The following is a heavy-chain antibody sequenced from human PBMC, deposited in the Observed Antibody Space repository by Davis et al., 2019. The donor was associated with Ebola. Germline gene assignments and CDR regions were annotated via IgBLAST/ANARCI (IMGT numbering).Heavy chain of an antibody. D-gene: IGHD3-22*01. CDR1: GGSIGSYY. CDR2: VYYSGST. V-gene: IGHV4-59*01. Sequence: PSETLSLTCAVSGGSIGSYYWNWIRQPPGKGLEWIGHVYYSGSTYYNPSLESRVTISVDTSKNQFSLKLSSVTAADTAVYYCARWEYDSGGYYLGYWGQGILVTVSP. CDR3: ARWEYDSGGYYLGY. J-gene: IGHJ4*02.